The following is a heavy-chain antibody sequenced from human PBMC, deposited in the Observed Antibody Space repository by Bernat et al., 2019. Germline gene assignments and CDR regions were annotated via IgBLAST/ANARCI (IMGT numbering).Heavy chain of an antibody. CDR2: ISAYNGNT. CDR1: GYTFTSYG. J-gene: IGHJ4*02. D-gene: IGHD3-16*02. CDR3: ARVHQDYIWGSYRPYFDY. V-gene: IGHV1-18*01. Sequence: QVQLVQSGAEVKKPGASVKVSCKASGYTFTSYGIRWVRQAPGQGLEWMGWISAYNGNTNYAQKLQGRVTMTTDTSTSTAYMELRSLRSDDTAVYYCARVHQDYIWGSYRPYFDYWGQGTLVTVSS.